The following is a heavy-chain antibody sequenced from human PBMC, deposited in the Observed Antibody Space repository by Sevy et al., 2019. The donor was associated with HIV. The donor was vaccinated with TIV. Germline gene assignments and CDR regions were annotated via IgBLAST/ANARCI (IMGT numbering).Heavy chain of an antibody. D-gene: IGHD6-13*01. CDR3: AQQAAAGRFYFDY. CDR1: GFTFDDYT. V-gene: IGHV3-43*01. Sequence: GGSLRLSCAASGFTFDDYTMHWVRQAPGKGLEWVSLISWDGGSTYYADSVKGRFTISRDNSKNSLYLQMNSLRTEDTALYYCAQQAAAGRFYFDYWGQGTLVTVSS. J-gene: IGHJ4*02. CDR2: ISWDGGST.